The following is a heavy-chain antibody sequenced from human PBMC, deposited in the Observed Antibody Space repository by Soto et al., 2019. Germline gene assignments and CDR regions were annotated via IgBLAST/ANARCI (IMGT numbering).Heavy chain of an antibody. J-gene: IGHJ6*02. Sequence: GGSLRLSCAASGFTFSNAWMNWVRQAPGKGLEWVGRIKSKTDGGTTDYAAPVKGRFTISRDDSKNTLYLQMNSLKTEDTAVYYCTTDLELPPSYYYYGMDVWGQGTTVTVSS. V-gene: IGHV3-15*07. CDR2: IKSKTDGGTT. CDR3: TTDLELPPSYYYYGMDV. D-gene: IGHD1-7*01. CDR1: GFTFSNAW.